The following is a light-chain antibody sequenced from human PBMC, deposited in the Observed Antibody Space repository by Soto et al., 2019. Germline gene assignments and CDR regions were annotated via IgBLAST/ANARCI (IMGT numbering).Light chain of an antibody. CDR2: DAS. Sequence: DIQMTQSPSPLSASVGDRVTITCLASQSISSWLAWYQQKPGKAPKLLIYDASSLESGVPSRFSGSGSGTDFTLTISSLQPDDFATYYCQQYNSDFWTFGQGTKVDIK. J-gene: IGKJ1*01. V-gene: IGKV1-5*01. CDR1: QSISSW. CDR3: QQYNSDFWT.